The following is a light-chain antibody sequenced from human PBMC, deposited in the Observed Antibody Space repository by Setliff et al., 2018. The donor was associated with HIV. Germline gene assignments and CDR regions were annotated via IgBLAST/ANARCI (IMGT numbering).Light chain of an antibody. J-gene: IGLJ2*01. Sequence: QSVLTQPRSVSGSPGQSVTISCTGTSSDVGGYNYVSWYQQHPGKAPKLMIYDVSKRPSGVPDRFSGSKSGNTASLTISGLQAEDEADYYCCSYISSSTLVVFGGGTKVTVL. CDR3: CSYISSSTLVV. CDR2: DVS. CDR1: SSDVGGYNY. V-gene: IGLV2-11*01.